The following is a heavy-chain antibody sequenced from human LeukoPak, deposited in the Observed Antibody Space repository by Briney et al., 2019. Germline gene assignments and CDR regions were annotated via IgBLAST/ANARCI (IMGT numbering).Heavy chain of an antibody. CDR1: GGSISSGDYY. D-gene: IGHD3-22*01. Sequence: SETLSLTCTVSGGSISSGDYYWSWIRQPPGKGLEWIGYIYYSGSTNYNPSLKSRVTMSVDTSKKQFSLKLSSVTAADTAVYYCALYTVYYDSSAYLQGDYFDYWGQGTLVTVSS. CDR2: IYYSGST. V-gene: IGHV4-61*08. J-gene: IGHJ4*02. CDR3: ALYTVYYDSSAYLQGDYFDY.